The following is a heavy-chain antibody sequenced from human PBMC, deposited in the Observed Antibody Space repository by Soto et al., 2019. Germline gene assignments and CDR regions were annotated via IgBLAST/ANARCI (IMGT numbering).Heavy chain of an antibody. V-gene: IGHV3-30-3*01. CDR3: ANRDTSMVTRYYYGMDV. CDR2: ISYDGSNK. Sequence: GGSLRLSCAASGFTFSSYAMHWVRQAPGKGLEWVAVISYDGSNKYYANSVKGRFTISRDNSKNTLYLQMNNLRAEDTAVYYCANRDTSMVTRYYYGMDVWGQGTTVTVSS. CDR1: GFTFSSYA. D-gene: IGHD5-18*01. J-gene: IGHJ6*02.